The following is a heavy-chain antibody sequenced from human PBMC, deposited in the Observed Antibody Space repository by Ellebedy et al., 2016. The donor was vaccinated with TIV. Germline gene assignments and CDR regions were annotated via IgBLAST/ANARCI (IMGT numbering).Heavy chain of an antibody. V-gene: IGHV3-30-3*01. CDR3: ARDPYPSSSYRFDY. J-gene: IGHJ4*02. Sequence: GESLKISXAASGFTFSSYAMHWVRQAPGKGLEWVAVVSYDGINKYHADSVRGRFTISRDNSKNTLYVQMNSLRAEDTAVYYCARDPYPSSSYRFDYWGQGTLVTVSS. D-gene: IGHD6-13*01. CDR1: GFTFSSYA. CDR2: VSYDGINK.